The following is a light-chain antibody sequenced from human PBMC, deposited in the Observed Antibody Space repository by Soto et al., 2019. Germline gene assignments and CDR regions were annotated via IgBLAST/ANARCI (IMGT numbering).Light chain of an antibody. Sequence: DIQMTQSPSTLSASVGDRVTITCRASQSISSWLAWYQQKPGKAPKLLIYKAYSLESGVPSRFSGSGSGTEFTLTISSLQPDDFATYYCQQYNSYPWMFGQGTKVEIK. V-gene: IGKV1-5*03. J-gene: IGKJ1*01. CDR3: QQYNSYPWM. CDR1: QSISSW. CDR2: KAY.